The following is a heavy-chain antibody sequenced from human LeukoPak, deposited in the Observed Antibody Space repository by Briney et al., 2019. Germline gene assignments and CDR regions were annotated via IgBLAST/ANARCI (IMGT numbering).Heavy chain of an antibody. CDR2: IYHSGST. CDR3: ARHAPHYYGSGSYWVYYYYMDV. Sequence: PSGTLSLTCAVSGGSISSSNWWSWVRQPPGKGLEWIGEIYHSGSTNYNPSLKSRVTISVDKSKNQFSLKLSSVTAADTAVYYCARHAPHYYGSGSYWVYYYYMDVWGKGTTVTISS. J-gene: IGHJ6*03. D-gene: IGHD3-10*01. V-gene: IGHV4-4*02. CDR1: GGSISSSNW.